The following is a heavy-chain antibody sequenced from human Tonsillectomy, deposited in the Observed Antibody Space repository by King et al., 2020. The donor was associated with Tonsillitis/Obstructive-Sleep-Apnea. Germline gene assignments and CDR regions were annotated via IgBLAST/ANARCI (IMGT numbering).Heavy chain of an antibody. J-gene: IGHJ3*02. CDR1: GGSISSYY. D-gene: IGHD2/OR15-2a*01. CDR2: IYYSGST. Sequence: QVQLQESGPGLVKPSETLSLTCTVSGGSISSYYWSWIRQPPGKGLEWIGYIYYSGSTNYNPSLKSRVTISVDTSKNQFSLKLSSVTAADTAVYYCARMEYRAGNAFDIWGQGTMVTVSS. V-gene: IGHV4-59*01. CDR3: ARMEYRAGNAFDI.